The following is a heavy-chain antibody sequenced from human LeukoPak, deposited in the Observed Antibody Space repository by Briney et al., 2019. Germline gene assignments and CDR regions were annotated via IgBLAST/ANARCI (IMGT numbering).Heavy chain of an antibody. D-gene: IGHD2-15*01. J-gene: IGHJ6*03. V-gene: IGHV3-48*01. CDR3: AREGVVVVTAPGGYYMDV. CDR2: ISSSSSTT. CDR1: EFTFSSYS. Sequence: GGSLRLSCAASEFTFSSYSMNWVRQAPGKGLEWVSHISSSSSTTYYADSVKGRFTISRDNAKNSLYLQMNSLRAEDTAVYYCAREGVVVVTAPGGYYMDVWGKGTTVTVSS.